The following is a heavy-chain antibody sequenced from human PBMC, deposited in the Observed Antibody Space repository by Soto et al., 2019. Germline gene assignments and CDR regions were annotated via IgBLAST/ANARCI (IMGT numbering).Heavy chain of an antibody. V-gene: IGHV1-3*01. CDR1: GYTFTSYA. J-gene: IGHJ4*02. Sequence: ASVKVSCKASGYTFTSYAMHWVRQAPGQRLEWMGWINAGNGNTKYSQKFQGRVTITRDTSASTAYMELSSLRSEDTAMYYCARIDSSGYVFYFDYWGQGTLVTVSS. D-gene: IGHD3-22*01. CDR3: ARIDSSGYVFYFDY. CDR2: INAGNGNT.